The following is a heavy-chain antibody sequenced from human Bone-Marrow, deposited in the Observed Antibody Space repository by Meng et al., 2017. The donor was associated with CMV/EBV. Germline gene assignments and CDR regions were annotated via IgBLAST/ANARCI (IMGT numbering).Heavy chain of an antibody. J-gene: IGHJ6*02. V-gene: IGHV1-2*02. CDR1: GYTFTSYG. CDR3: ASPSGAAADPYYYYYYGMDV. CDR2: INPNSGGT. D-gene: IGHD6-13*01. Sequence: SVKVSCKASGYTFTSYGISWVRQAPGQGLEWMGWINPNSGGTNYAQKFQGRVTMTRDTSISTAYMELSSLRSEDTAVYYCASPSGAAADPYYYYYYGMDVWGQGTTVTVSS.